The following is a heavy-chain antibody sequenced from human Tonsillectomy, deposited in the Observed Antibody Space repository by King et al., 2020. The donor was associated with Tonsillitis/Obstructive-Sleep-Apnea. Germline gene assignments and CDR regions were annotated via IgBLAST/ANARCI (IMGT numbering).Heavy chain of an antibody. CDR2: ISYDGRDK. CDR1: GFTFNSYA. D-gene: IGHD3-3*01. V-gene: IGHV3-30*04. CDR3: ARDRDYDFWSPRRIKYGMDV. J-gene: IGHJ6*02. Sequence: VQLVESGGGVVQPGRSLRLSCAASGFTFNSYAMHWVRQAPGKGLEWVAVISYDGRDKYYADSVKGRFTISRDNSKNTLYLQMNSLRAEDTAVYYCARDRDYDFWSPRRIKYGMDVWGQGTTVTVSS.